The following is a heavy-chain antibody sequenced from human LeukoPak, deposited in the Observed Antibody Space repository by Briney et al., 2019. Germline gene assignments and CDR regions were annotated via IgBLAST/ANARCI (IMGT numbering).Heavy chain of an antibody. D-gene: IGHD2-15*01. V-gene: IGHV1-46*01. J-gene: IGHJ4*02. CDR2: INPSGGST. CDR3: ARRDCSGSTCYFEY. CDR1: GYTFTNYY. Sequence: ASVKVSCKASGYTFTNYYIHWVRQAPGQGLEWMGIINPSGGSTNYAQKFQDRLTMTRDTSTSTVYMELSSLRSEDTAVYYCARRDCSGSTCYFEYWGQGTLVTVSS.